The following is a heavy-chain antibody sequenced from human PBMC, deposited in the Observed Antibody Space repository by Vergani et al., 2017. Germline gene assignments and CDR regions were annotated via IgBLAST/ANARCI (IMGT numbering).Heavy chain of an antibody. D-gene: IGHD6-13*01. J-gene: IGHJ4*02. V-gene: IGHV3-23*03. CDR2: IYSGGST. Sequence: EVQLLESGGGLVQPGGSLRLSCAASGCTFSSYAMSWVRQAPGKGLEWVAVIYSGGSTYYADSVKGRFTISRDNSKNTLYLQMNSLRAEDTAVYYCARGPYSSSGWGQGTLVTVSS. CDR3: ARGPYSSSG. CDR1: GCTFSSYA.